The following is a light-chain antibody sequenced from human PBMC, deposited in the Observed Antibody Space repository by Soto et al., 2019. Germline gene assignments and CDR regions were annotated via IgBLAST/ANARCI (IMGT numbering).Light chain of an antibody. J-gene: IGKJ1*01. V-gene: IGKV3-20*01. CDR2: DTF. CDR1: QSVSSSY. Sequence: EIVLTQSPGTLSLSPGERATLSCRASQSVSSSYLAWYQQKPGQAPRLLIYDTFSRATGFPDRFSGSGSGTDFTLTISRLEPEDFAVYYCQQYCSSPWTFGQGTKVEIK. CDR3: QQYCSSPWT.